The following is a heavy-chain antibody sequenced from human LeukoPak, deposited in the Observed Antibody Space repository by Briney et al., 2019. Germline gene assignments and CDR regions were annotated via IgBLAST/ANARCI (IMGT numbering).Heavy chain of an antibody. Sequence: GGSLRLSCAASGFTVSSYEMNWVRQAPGKGLEWVSFIRSRGGTIYYADSVKGRFTISRDNAKNSLYLQMNSLRVEDTAVYYCARGHYYSYGTFDSWGQGTLVTVSS. CDR3: ARGHYYSYGTFDS. CDR2: IRSRGGTI. J-gene: IGHJ4*02. CDR1: GFTVSSYE. V-gene: IGHV3-48*03. D-gene: IGHD5-18*01.